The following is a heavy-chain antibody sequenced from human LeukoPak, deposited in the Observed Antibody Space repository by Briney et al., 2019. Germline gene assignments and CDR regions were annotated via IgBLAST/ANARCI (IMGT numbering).Heavy chain of an antibody. J-gene: IGHJ4*02. Sequence: PGGSLRLSCAASGFTFSSYAMHWVRQAPGKGLEWVAVISYDGSNKYYADSVKGRFTISRDNSKNTLYLQMNSLRAEDTAVYYCARSRSTNWNDGGRTNYRGQGTLVTVSS. CDR2: ISYDGSNK. D-gene: IGHD1-20*01. CDR3: ARSRSTNWNDGGRTNY. V-gene: IGHV3-30-3*01. CDR1: GFTFSSYA.